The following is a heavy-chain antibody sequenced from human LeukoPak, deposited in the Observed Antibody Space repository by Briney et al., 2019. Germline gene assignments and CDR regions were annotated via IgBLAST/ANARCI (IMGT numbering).Heavy chain of an antibody. Sequence: SQTLSLTCTVSGGSISSGGYFWSWIRQPAGKGLEWIGRIYTSGSTNYNPSLKSRVTISVDTSKNQFSLKLSSVTAADTAVYYCARAAFGVVNPDYWGQGTLVTVSS. V-gene: IGHV4-61*02. D-gene: IGHD3-3*01. CDR2: IYTSGST. CDR3: ARAAFGVVNPDY. CDR1: GGSISSGGYF. J-gene: IGHJ4*02.